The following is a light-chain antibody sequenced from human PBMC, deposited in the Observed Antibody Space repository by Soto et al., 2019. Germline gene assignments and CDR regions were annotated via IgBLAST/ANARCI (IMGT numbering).Light chain of an antibody. CDR1: NIGSKS. J-gene: IGLJ3*02. CDR2: DDT. Sequence: SYELTQAPSMSVAPGQTARITCGGNNIGSKSVHWYQQRPGQAPVVVIYDDTDRPSGIPERFSGSNSGNTATLTISGVEAGDEADYYCQVRETNGDHLVFGGGTKLTVL. CDR3: QVRETNGDHLV. V-gene: IGLV3-21*02.